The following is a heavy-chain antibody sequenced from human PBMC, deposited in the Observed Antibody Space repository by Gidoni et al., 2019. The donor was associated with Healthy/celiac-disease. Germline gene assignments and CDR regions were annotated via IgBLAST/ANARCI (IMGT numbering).Heavy chain of an antibody. CDR1: GYTFTSYD. CDR2: MNPNSGNT. D-gene: IGHD3-3*01. CDR3: ARSWVTDDFWSGYPIRRYGMDV. Sequence: QVQLVQSGAEVKKPGASVKVSCKASGYTFTSYDINWVRQATGQGLEWMGWMNPNSGNTGYAQKFQGRVTMTRITSISTAYMELSSLRSEDTAVYYCARSWVTDDFWSGYPIRRYGMDVWGQGTTVTVSS. V-gene: IGHV1-8*01. J-gene: IGHJ6*02.